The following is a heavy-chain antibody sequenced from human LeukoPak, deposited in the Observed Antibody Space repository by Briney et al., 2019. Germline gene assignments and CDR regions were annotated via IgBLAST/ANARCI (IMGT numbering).Heavy chain of an antibody. CDR1: GFTFSSYS. V-gene: IGHV3-21*01. CDR3: ARDHFSGDNFDY. J-gene: IGHJ4*02. D-gene: IGHD7-27*01. Sequence: GGSLRLSCAASGFTFSSYSMNCVRQAPGKGLEWVSSISSSSSYIYYADSVKGRFTISRDNAKNSLYLQMNSLRAEDTAVYYCARDHFSGDNFDYWGQGTLVTVSS. CDR2: ISSSSSYI.